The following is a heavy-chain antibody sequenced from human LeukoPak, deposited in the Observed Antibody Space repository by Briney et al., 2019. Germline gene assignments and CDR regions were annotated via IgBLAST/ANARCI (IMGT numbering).Heavy chain of an antibody. CDR3: VRNAAYGGNTFFDA. Sequence: SGGSLRLSCAASGFTFNKFWMTWVRQAPGKALEWVANIQEDGLEKNYVDSVKGRFTISRDNAKNSPYLQMNSLRAEDAAVYYCVRNAAYGGNTFFDAWGQGTLVTVSS. J-gene: IGHJ4*02. V-gene: IGHV3-7*01. CDR2: IQEDGLEK. D-gene: IGHD4-23*01. CDR1: GFTFNKFW.